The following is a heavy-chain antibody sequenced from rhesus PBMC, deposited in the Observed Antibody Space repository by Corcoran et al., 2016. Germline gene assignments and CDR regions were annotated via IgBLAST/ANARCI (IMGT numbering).Heavy chain of an antibody. V-gene: IGHV5-2*01. CDR3: ARIAGPHPMVGYFDL. D-gene: IGHD4-17*01. CDR1: GYSCTSDW. Sequence: EVQLVQSGAEVKRPGESLKMSCKTSGYSCTSDWISWVGQMPRKGMEWMGATDPNDSETRYSPAFQGQGTNSADKSISTTYLQWSSLKASDTATYYCARIAGPHPMVGYFDLWGPGTPITISS. J-gene: IGHJ2*01. CDR2: TDPNDSET.